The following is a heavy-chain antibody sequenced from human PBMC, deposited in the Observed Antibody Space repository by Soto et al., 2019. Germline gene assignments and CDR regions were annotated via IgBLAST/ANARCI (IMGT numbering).Heavy chain of an antibody. CDR2: ISAYKGNT. CDR3: ARTTEGMWSDY. J-gene: IGHJ4*02. D-gene: IGHD4-17*01. V-gene: IGHV1-18*01. CDR1: GYTFTSYG. Sequence: QVQLVQSGAEVKKPGASVKVSCKASGYTFTSYGISWVRQAPGQGLEWMGWISAYKGNTNYAQKLQGRVTMTTDTSTSTVYMELRSLRSDDTTVYYCARTTEGMWSDYWGQGTPVTVSS.